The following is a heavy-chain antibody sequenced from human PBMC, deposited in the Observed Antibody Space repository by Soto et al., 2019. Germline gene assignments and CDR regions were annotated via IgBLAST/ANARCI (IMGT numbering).Heavy chain of an antibody. J-gene: IGHJ4*01. Sequence: GGSLRLSCAASGVTFINAWINWVRQATGKGLEWVGRVKSKNDGGTTDFAAPVKGRFAISRDDSKNMVYLEMNSLQTEDTAIYYCTTDSYITSIIVRFDYWGHGTLVTVSS. V-gene: IGHV3-15*07. D-gene: IGHD3-22*01. CDR3: TTDSYITSIIVRFDY. CDR2: VKSKNDGGTT. CDR1: GVTFINAW.